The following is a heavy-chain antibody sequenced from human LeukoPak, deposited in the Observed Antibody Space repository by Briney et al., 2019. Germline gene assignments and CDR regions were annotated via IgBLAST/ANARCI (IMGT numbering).Heavy chain of an antibody. D-gene: IGHD2-15*01. CDR2: IYYSGST. J-gene: IGHJ3*02. Sequence: PSETLSLTCTVSGGSISSSTYYWGWIRQPPGKGLEWIGTIYYSGSTNYNPSLKSRVTISVDTSKNQFSLKLSSVTAADTAVYYCARRHCGGGSCPGAFDIWGQGTMVTVSS. V-gene: IGHV4-39*07. CDR1: GGSISSSTYY. CDR3: ARRHCGGGSCPGAFDI.